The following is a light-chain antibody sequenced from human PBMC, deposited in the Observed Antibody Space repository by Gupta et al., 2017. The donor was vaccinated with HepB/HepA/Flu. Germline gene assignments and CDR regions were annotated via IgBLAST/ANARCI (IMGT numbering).Light chain of an antibody. V-gene: IGLV3-25*03. CDR1: ALPKQY. Sequence: SYELTHPPSSSVFPGQTARITCPGDALPKQYAYWYQQKPGQAPVLVIYKDSERPSGIPERFSGSSSGTTVTLTISGVQAEDEADYYCQSADSSGTLYVFGTGTKVTVL. CDR3: QSADSSGTLYV. CDR2: KDS. J-gene: IGLJ1*01.